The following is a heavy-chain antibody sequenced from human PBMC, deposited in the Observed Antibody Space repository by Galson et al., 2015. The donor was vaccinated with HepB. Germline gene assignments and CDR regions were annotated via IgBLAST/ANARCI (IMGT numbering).Heavy chain of an antibody. J-gene: IGHJ4*02. CDR3: AKDLFPNSGRYSPFHY. V-gene: IGHV3-23*01. Sequence: SLRLSCAASGFTFSTYAMGWVRQSPGKGLEWVSSISGGGSNTYYADSVRGRFTISRDGPMNTLYLQMNSLTAEDTAIYNCAKDLFPNSGRYSPFHYWGQGTLVSVSS. CDR2: ISGGGSNT. CDR1: GFTFSTYA. D-gene: IGHD1-26*01.